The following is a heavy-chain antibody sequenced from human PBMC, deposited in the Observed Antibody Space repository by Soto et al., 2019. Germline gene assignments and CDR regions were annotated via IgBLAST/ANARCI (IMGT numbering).Heavy chain of an antibody. CDR3: ARGPYSSGWYVVDY. CDR1: GASISAYA. CDR2: LYSSGNT. D-gene: IGHD6-19*01. J-gene: IGHJ4*02. Sequence: QVQLQGSGPGLVKPSETLSLTCTVSGASISAYAWSWIRQPAGKGLAWIGRLYSSGNTNYNPSFKSRLTMSADTSKNQFSLKLSSVTAADTAVYYCARGPYSSGWYVVDYWGQGTLVTVSS. V-gene: IGHV4-4*07.